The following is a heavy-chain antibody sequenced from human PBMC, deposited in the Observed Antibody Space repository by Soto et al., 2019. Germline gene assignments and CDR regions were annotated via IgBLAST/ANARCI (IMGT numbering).Heavy chain of an antibody. J-gene: IGHJ5*02. CDR3: ARDLVTLDSSSWYHNWFDP. CDR2: IYYSGST. D-gene: IGHD6-13*01. CDR1: GGSISSGGYY. V-gene: IGHV4-31*03. Sequence: QVQLQESGPGLVKPSQTLSLTCTVSGGSISSGGYYWSWIRQHPGKGLEWIGYIYYSGSTYYNPSLKGRVTISVDTTKNQSSLKLSSVTAADTAVYCCARDLVTLDSSSWYHNWFDPWGQGTLVTVSS.